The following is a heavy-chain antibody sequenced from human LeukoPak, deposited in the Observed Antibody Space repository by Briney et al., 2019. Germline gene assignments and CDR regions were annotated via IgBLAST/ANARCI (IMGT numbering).Heavy chain of an antibody. CDR1: GFTFGDYA. J-gene: IGHJ6*03. Sequence: PGPSLRLACTASGFTFGDYAISSGRDGPGEGGGRGCGVRSKAYGRTTEYAASVKGRFTISRDDSKSLAYLQMNSLKTEDTAVYYCTRDWNYAYYYYYMDVWGKGTTVTVSS. CDR3: TRDWNYAYYYYYMDV. V-gene: IGHV3-49*04. CDR2: VRSKAYGRTT. D-gene: IGHD1-7*01.